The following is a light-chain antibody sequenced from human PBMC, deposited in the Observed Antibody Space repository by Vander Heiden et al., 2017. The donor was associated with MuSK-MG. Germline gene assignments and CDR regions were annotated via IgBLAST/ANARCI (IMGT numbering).Light chain of an antibody. CDR3: QQRSNWL. V-gene: IGKV3-11*01. CDR2: DAS. Sequence: EIVLTKSPATLSLSPGERATLSCSASQSVSSYLAWYQQKPGQAPRRLIYDASNRATGIPARFSGSGSGTDFTLTISSLEPEDFAVYYCQQRSNWLFGQGTRLEIK. J-gene: IGKJ5*01. CDR1: QSVSSY.